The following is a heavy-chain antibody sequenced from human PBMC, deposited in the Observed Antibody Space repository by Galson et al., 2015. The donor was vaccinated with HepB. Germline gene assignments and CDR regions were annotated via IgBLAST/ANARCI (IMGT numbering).Heavy chain of an antibody. CDR3: TTGSAAGRDY. V-gene: IGHV3-30*14. CDR2: ISYDGSNK. J-gene: IGHJ4*02. CDR1: GRTFSNHP. Sequence: SLRLSCAASGRTFSNHPMHWVRQAPGQGLEWVALISYDGSNKYYADSVKGRFTISRDNSKKTLYLQMSGLRADDTAVYFCTTGSAAGRDYWGQGTLVIVSS. D-gene: IGHD1-14*01.